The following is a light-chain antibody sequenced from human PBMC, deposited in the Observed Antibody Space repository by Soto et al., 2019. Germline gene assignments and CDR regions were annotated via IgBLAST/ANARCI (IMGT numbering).Light chain of an antibody. CDR2: AAS. CDR1: QTVSSA. Sequence: EIVMTQSPATLSVSPGERATLSCRASQTVSSARLAWFQQKPGQAPRLLIYAASTRATGVSARFSGSGSGTEFTLTISSLQSEDFTIYYCQYYNNWLATFGGGTKVDIK. CDR3: QYYNNWLAT. V-gene: IGKV3-15*01. J-gene: IGKJ4*01.